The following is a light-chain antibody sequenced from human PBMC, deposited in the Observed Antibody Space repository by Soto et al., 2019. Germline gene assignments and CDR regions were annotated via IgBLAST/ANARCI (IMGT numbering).Light chain of an antibody. CDR2: GAS. J-gene: IGKJ1*01. V-gene: IGKV3-20*01. CDR3: QQYGSSPLGT. Sequence: EIVLTQSPGTLSLSPGERATLSCRASQSVSSSYLAWYQQKPGQAPRLLIYGASSRATGIPDRFSGSGSGTDFTLTISRLEPEDFAVYYCQQYGSSPLGTFGQWTKVEIK. CDR1: QSVSSSY.